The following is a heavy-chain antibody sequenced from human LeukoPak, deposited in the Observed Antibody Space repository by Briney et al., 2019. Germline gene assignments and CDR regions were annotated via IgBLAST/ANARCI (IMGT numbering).Heavy chain of an antibody. Sequence: GSLRLSCTVSGGSISGYYWSWIRQPAGKGLEWIGRIYTSGSTDYSPSLKSRVTMSVDTSKNQFSLRLTSVTAADTAVYYCARGGGDYGDLANDYWGQGTLVTVSA. D-gene: IGHD4-17*01. J-gene: IGHJ4*02. CDR1: GGSISGYY. CDR2: IYTSGST. V-gene: IGHV4-4*07. CDR3: ARGGGDYGDLANDY.